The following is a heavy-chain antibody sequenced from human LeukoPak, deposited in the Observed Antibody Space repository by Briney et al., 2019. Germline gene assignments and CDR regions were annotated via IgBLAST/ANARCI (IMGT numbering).Heavy chain of an antibody. V-gene: IGHV3-21*01. CDR3: AGGITYYYDSSGYYSDY. Sequence: GGSLRLSCAASGFTFSSYSMNWVRQAPGKGLEWVSSISSSSGYIYYADSVKGRFTISRDNAKNSLYLQMNSLRAEDTAVYYCAGGITYYYDSSGYYSDYWGQGTLVTVSS. D-gene: IGHD3-22*01. CDR1: GFTFSSYS. J-gene: IGHJ4*02. CDR2: ISSSSGYI.